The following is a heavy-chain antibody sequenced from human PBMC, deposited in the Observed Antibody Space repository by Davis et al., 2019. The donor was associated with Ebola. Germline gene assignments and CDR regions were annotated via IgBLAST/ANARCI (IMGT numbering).Heavy chain of an antibody. CDR2: INFRGTTI. J-gene: IGHJ6*02. CDR1: GGSFSGYY. V-gene: IGHV3-11*04. D-gene: IGHD4-17*01. Sequence: PGGSLRLSCAVYGGSFSGYYWSWIRQAPGKGLEWVSYINFRGTTIYYADSVRGRFTISRDNAKNSLCLQMISLRAEDTAVYYCAKSPVTSDYAMDVWGQGTTVTVSS. CDR3: AKSPVTSDYAMDV.